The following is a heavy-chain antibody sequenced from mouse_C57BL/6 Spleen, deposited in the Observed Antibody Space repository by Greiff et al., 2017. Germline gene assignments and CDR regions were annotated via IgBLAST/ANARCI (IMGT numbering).Heavy chain of an antibody. CDR2: ISYDGSN. CDR3: ARAGDGYYGYFDV. Sequence: DVKLQESGPGLVKPSQSLSLTCSVTGYSITSGYYWNWIRQFPGNKLEWMGYISYDGSNNYNPSLKNRISITRDTSKNQFFLKLNSVTTEDTATYYCARAGDGYYGYFDVWGTGTTVTVSS. CDR1: GYSITSGYY. V-gene: IGHV3-6*01. D-gene: IGHD2-3*01. J-gene: IGHJ1*03.